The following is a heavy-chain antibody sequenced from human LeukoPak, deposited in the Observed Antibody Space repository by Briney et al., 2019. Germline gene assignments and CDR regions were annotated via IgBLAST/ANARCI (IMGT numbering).Heavy chain of an antibody. CDR1: GFTFSWSG. J-gene: IGHJ4*02. V-gene: IGHV3-30*02. CDR2: IRYDGSNK. Sequence: GGSLRLSCAASGFTFSWSGMHWVRQAPGKGLESVAFIRYDGSNKYYADSVKGRFTISRDNSKNTLYLQMNSLRAEDTAVYYCARVLGAIRGPLDYWGQGTLVTVSS. D-gene: IGHD1-26*01. CDR3: ARVLGAIRGPLDY.